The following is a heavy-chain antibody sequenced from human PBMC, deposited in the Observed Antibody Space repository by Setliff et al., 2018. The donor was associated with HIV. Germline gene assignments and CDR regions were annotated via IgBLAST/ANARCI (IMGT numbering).Heavy chain of an antibody. D-gene: IGHD2-2*01. CDR3: ARGGGLKPFGYQLDY. V-gene: IGHV1-69*13. CDR2: IIPILGTT. J-gene: IGHJ4*02. CDR1: GGTFSSYA. Sequence: SVKVSCKASGGTFSSYAISWVRQAPGQGLEWMGGIIPILGTTNYAQKFQGRVTITADESTSTAYMELTSLRSDDTAVYYCARGGGLKPFGYQLDYWGQGTLVTVSS.